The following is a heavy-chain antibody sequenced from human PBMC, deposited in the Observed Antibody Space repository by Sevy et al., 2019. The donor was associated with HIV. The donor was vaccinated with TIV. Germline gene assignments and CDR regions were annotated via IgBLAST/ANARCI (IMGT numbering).Heavy chain of an antibody. Sequence: GGSLRLSCAASGFTFSDHYMEWVRQAPGKGLEWVDRTRNKADSYTTEDAASVKGRFTISRDDSKKLLYLQMNSLKTEDTAVYYCTTHAGIAAAGRVFDYWGQGTLVTVSS. CDR3: TTHAGIAAAGRVFDY. J-gene: IGHJ4*02. V-gene: IGHV3-72*01. CDR2: TRNKADSYTT. D-gene: IGHD6-13*01. CDR1: GFTFSDHY.